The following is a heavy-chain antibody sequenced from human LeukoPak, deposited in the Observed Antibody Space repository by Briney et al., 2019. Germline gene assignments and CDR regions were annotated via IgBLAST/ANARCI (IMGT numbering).Heavy chain of an antibody. CDR1: GGSISSSSYY. D-gene: IGHD2-2*02. Sequence: SATLSLTCTVSGGSISSSSYYWGWIRQPPGKGLEWIWSIYYSGITYYNPSLKSRDTISVDTSKNQFSLKLSSVTAADTAVYYCARLMGKEYCSSTSCYKGQTDYWGQGTLVTVSS. V-gene: IGHV4-39*01. J-gene: IGHJ4*02. CDR3: ARLMGKEYCSSTSCYKGQTDY. CDR2: IYYSGIT.